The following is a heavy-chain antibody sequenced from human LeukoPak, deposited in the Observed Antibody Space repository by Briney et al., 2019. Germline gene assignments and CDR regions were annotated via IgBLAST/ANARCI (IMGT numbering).Heavy chain of an antibody. CDR2: ISSSGGRT. CDR3: ARDAPQGRGSYSRLNY. Sequence: PGGSLRLSCAASGFTFNNYAMGWVRQAPGKGLEWVSTISSSGGRTYYADSVKGRFTFSRDDSKNTLYLQMNSLRAEDTAVYYCARDAPQGRGSYSRLNYWGQGTLVTVSS. J-gene: IGHJ4*02. D-gene: IGHD1-26*01. V-gene: IGHV3-23*01. CDR1: GFTFNNYA.